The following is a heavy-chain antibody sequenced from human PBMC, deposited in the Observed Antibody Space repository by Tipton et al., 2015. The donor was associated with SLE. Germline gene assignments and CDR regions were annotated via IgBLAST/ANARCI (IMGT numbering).Heavy chain of an antibody. V-gene: IGHV4-61*02. D-gene: IGHD5-12*01. CDR2: IYTSGNT. Sequence: TLSLTCTVSGGSISSTNYFWTWIRQPAGKGLEWIGRIYTSGNTNYNPSLQSRVTISIDTSKNQFSLKLTSVTAADTAVYYCARGGVGGYDYFDFWGQGTLVTVSS. CDR3: ARGGVGGYDYFDF. J-gene: IGHJ4*02. CDR1: GGSISSTNYF.